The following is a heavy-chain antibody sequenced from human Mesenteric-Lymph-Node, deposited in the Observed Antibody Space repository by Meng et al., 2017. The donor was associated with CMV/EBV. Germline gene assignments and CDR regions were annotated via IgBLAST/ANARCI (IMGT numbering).Heavy chain of an antibody. J-gene: IGHJ4*02. CDR3: AKGYSGYDSYDS. CDR1: GFTFSTYA. CDR2: ISASGDNR. V-gene: IGHV3-23*01. D-gene: IGHD5-12*01. Sequence: GESLKISCSASGFTFSTYAMTWVRQAAGKGLEWVSLISASGDNRYYAGSVKGRFTISRDNSKNSLSLEMNSLTAEDTALYYCAKGYSGYDSYDSWGQGTLVTVSS.